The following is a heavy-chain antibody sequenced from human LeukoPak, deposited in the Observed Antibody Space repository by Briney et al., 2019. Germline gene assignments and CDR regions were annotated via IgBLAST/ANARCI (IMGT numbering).Heavy chain of an antibody. CDR3: ARQQRIRHCSEGVCTEGYFDY. CDR1: GFAFNMFA. CDR2: LSRGGSTT. V-gene: IGHV3-23*01. J-gene: IGHJ4*02. D-gene: IGHD2-15*01. Sequence: GGSLRLSCAVTGFAFNMFAIDWVRQAPRNGLEWVSGLSRGGSTTNYADSVKGRFTISRDKSQNSVFLQLNSLGPEDTAVYYCARQQRIRHCSEGVCTEGYFDYWGQGTLVTVSS.